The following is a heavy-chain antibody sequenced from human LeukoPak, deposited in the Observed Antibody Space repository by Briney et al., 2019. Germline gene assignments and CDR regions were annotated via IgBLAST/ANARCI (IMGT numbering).Heavy chain of an antibody. CDR1: GFTFSSYE. J-gene: IGHJ6*04. D-gene: IGHD3-10*02. CDR3: AELGITMIGGV. Sequence: GSLRLSFAASGFTFSSYEMNWVRQAPGKGRGWVSYISSSGSTIYYADSVKGRFTISRDNAKNSLYLQMNSLRAEDTAVYYCAELGITMIGGVWGKGTTVTISS. CDR2: ISSSGSTI. V-gene: IGHV3-48*03.